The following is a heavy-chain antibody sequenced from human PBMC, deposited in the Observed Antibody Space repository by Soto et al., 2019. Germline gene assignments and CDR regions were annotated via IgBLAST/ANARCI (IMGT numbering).Heavy chain of an antibody. V-gene: IGHV5-51*01. Sequence: GESLKISCKGSGYSFTSYWIGWVRQMPGKGLEWMGIIYPGDSDTRYSPSFQGQVTISADKSISTAYLQWSSLKASDTAMYYCARYTGSPPRDYYYGMDVWGQGTTVTVSS. CDR1: GYSFTSYW. J-gene: IGHJ6*02. CDR2: IYPGDSDT. CDR3: ARYTGSPPRDYYYGMDV. D-gene: IGHD6-13*01.